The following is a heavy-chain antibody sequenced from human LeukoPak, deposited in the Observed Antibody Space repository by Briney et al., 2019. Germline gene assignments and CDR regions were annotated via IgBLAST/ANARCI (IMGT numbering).Heavy chain of an antibody. CDR2: IYTSGST. Sequence: SETLPLTCTVSGGSISSGSYYWSWIRQPAGKGLEWIGRIYTSGSTNYNPSLKSRVTISVDTSKNQFSLKLSSVTAADTAVYYCARDDSIYTGSHNAFDTWGQGTMVTVSS. J-gene: IGHJ3*02. D-gene: IGHD1-26*01. CDR3: ARDDSIYTGSHNAFDT. V-gene: IGHV4-61*02. CDR1: GGSISSGSYY.